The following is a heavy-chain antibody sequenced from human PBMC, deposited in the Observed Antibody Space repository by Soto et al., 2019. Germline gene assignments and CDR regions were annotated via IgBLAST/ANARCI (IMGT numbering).Heavy chain of an antibody. CDR2: IYYSGST. CDR3: ARSSYDFWSGYYPAWFDP. J-gene: IGHJ5*02. V-gene: IGHV4-61*01. D-gene: IGHD3-3*01. CDR1: GGSVSSGSYY. Sequence: SETLSLTCTVSGGSVSSGSYYWSWIRQPPGKGLEWIGYIYYSGSTNYNPSLKSRVTISVDTSKNQFSLKLSSVTAADTAVYYCARSSYDFWSGYYPAWFDPWGQGTLVTVSS.